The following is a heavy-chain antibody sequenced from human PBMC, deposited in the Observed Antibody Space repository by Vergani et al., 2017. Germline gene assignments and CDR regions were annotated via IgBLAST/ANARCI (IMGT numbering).Heavy chain of an antibody. CDR3: ARDPGRWLQSLDY. Sequence: QVQLVESGGGVVQPGRSLRLSCAASGFTFSSYAMHWVRQAPGKGLEWVAVISYDGSNKYYADSVKGRFTISRDNSKNTLYLQMNSLRAEDTAVYYCARDPGRWLQSLDYWSQGTLVTVSS. CDR2: ISYDGSNK. J-gene: IGHJ4*02. CDR1: GFTFSSYA. D-gene: IGHD5-24*01. V-gene: IGHV3-30-3*01.